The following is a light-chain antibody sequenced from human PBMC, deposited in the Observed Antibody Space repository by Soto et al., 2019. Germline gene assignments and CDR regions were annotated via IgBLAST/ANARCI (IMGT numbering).Light chain of an antibody. CDR2: DAS. Sequence: EIVLTQSPATLSLSPGERATLSCRASPSVSSYFAWYQQKPGHAPRLLIYDASNRATGIPARFSGSGSGTDFTLTISSLEPEDFAVYYCQQRSNWPPLTVGGGTKVEIK. V-gene: IGKV3-11*01. CDR1: PSVSSY. CDR3: QQRSNWPPLT. J-gene: IGKJ4*01.